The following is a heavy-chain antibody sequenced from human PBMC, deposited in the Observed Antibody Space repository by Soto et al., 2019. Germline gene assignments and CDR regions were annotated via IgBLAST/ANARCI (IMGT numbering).Heavy chain of an antibody. Sequence: GGSLRLSCAASGFTFSSYSMNWVRQAPGKGLEWVSSISSSSSYIYYADSVKGRFTISRDNAKNSLYLQMNSLRAEDTAVYYCARDQWELLQLDYWGQGTLVTVSS. CDR1: GFTFSSYS. J-gene: IGHJ4*02. V-gene: IGHV3-21*01. CDR3: ARDQWELLQLDY. D-gene: IGHD1-26*01. CDR2: ISSSSSYI.